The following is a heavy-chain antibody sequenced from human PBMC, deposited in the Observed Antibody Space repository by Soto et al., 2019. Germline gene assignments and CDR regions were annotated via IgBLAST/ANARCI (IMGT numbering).Heavy chain of an antibody. J-gene: IGHJ4*02. CDR1: GGSIRDYF. CDR3: ARVGRDDCGDSGGFDY. V-gene: IGHV4-59*01. Sequence: PSETLSLTCTVSGGSIRDYFWTWIRQPPGKGLGWTGYIYYSGRTNYNPNLQGRVTITVDASKNPFSLQLRSVTAADTAVYYCARVGRDDCGDSGGFDYWGQGTLVTVSS. D-gene: IGHD4-17*01. CDR2: IYYSGRT.